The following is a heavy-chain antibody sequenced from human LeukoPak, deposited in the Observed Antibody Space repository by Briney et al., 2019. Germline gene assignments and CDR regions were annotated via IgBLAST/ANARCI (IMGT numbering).Heavy chain of an antibody. CDR1: GYTFTSYC. J-gene: IGHJ4*02. V-gene: IGHV1-18*01. CDR2: ISAYNGNT. D-gene: IGHD3-3*01. CDR3: ARDSGDLYGVVITHYFDY. Sequence: ASVKVSCKASGYTFTSYCISWVRQAPGQGLEWMGWISAYNGNTNYAQKLQGRVTMTTDTSTSTAYMELRSLRSDDTAVYYCARDSGDLYGVVITHYFDYWGQGTLVTVSS.